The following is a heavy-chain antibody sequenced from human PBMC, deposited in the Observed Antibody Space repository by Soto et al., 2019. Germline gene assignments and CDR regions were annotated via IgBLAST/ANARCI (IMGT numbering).Heavy chain of an antibody. V-gene: IGHV3-9*01. CDR3: AKVKGSVAGIFDY. CDR2: ISWNSGSI. Sequence: PGGSLRLSCAASGFTFDDYAMHWVRQAPGKGLEWVSGISWNSGSIGYADSVKGRFTISRDNAKNSLYLQMDSLRAEGTALYYCAKVKGSVAGIFDYWGQGTLVTVSS. CDR1: GFTFDDYA. D-gene: IGHD6-19*01. J-gene: IGHJ4*02.